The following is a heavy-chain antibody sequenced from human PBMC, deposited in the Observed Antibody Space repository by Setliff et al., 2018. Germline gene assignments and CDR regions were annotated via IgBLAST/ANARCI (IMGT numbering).Heavy chain of an antibody. D-gene: IGHD1-26*01. Sequence: PSETLSLTCTVSGGSISTYSWSWIRQAAGKGLEWIGRMHGSGSTNYSPSLKSRVTMSGDTTKNQFSLKLSSVTAADTAVYYCARDWLIRNSGSHYWQVDYWGQGTLVTVSS. CDR2: MHGSGST. J-gene: IGHJ4*02. CDR1: GGSISTYS. CDR3: ARDWLIRNSGSHYWQVDY. V-gene: IGHV4-4*07.